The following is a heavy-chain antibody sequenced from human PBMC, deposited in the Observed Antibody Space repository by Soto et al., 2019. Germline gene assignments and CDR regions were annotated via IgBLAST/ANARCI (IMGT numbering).Heavy chain of an antibody. Sequence: GSLRLSCAASGFTFSDYWMTWVRQATGKGLEWVANIKQDGNEKYYVGSVQGRFSISRDNTENSLYLQMNSLRAEDTAVYYCARDPLYSGYDIHFDYWGQGILVTVSS. CDR1: GFTFSDYW. V-gene: IGHV3-7*01. D-gene: IGHD5-12*01. CDR2: IKQDGNEK. CDR3: ARDPLYSGYDIHFDY. J-gene: IGHJ4*02.